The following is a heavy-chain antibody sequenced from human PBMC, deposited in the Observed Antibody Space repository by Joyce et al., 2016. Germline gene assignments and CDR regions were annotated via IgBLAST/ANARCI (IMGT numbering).Heavy chain of an antibody. V-gene: IGHV2-70*04. Sequence: QVTLKESGPALVKPTQTLTLTCTFSGFSLSTTAMRVSWVRRPPGKALEWLARIDWDDDKFYSTSLKTRLTISKGTSKNQVVLTMTNMDPVDTATYYCAQSRESGYSGWYFDLWGRGTLVTVST. D-gene: IGHD5-12*01. CDR2: IDWDDDK. CDR3: AQSRESGYSGWYFDL. J-gene: IGHJ2*01. CDR1: GFSLSTTAMR.